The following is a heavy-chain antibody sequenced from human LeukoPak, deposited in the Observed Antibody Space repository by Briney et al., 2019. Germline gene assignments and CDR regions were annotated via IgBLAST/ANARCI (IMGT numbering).Heavy chain of an antibody. CDR2: IVVGSGNT. Sequence: ASVKVSCKASGFTFTSSAVQWVRQARGQRLEWIGWIVVGSGNTNYAQKFQERVTITRDRSTSTAYMELSSLRSDDTAVYYCARDKSPITMVRGVIITDGAFDIWGQGTMVTVSS. V-gene: IGHV1-58*01. D-gene: IGHD3-10*01. J-gene: IGHJ3*02. CDR1: GFTFTSSA. CDR3: ARDKSPITMVRGVIITDGAFDI.